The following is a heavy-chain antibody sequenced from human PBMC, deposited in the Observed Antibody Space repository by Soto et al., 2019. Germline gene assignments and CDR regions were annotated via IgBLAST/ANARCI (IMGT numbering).Heavy chain of an antibody. V-gene: IGHV6-1*01. D-gene: IGHD6-19*01. CDR2: TYYRSKWYN. CDR1: GDSVSSNSAA. CDR3: ARESVAPKGIAVAAVDY. J-gene: IGHJ4*02. Sequence: SQILSLTCAISGDSVSSNSAAWNWIRQSPSRGLEWLGRTYYRSKWYNDYAVSVKSRITINPDTSKNQFSLQLNSVTPEDTAVYYCARESVAPKGIAVAAVDYWGQGTLVTVSS.